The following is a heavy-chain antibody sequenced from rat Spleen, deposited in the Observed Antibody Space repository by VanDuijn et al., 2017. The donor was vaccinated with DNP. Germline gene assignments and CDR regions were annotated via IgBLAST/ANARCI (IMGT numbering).Heavy chain of an antibody. CDR3: ARGSTSIYWYFDF. CDR1: GFTVSDFN. CDR2: ISSSGDIT. V-gene: IGHV5-7*01. J-gene: IGHJ1*01. D-gene: IGHD3-1*01. Sequence: EVQLVESGGGLVQPGWSLKLSCAASGFTVSDFNMAWVRQAPKKGLEWVATISSSGDITYYADSVKGRFTISRDDAKSGLYLQMNSLKSEDTATYYCARGSTSIYWYFDFWGPGTMVTVSS.